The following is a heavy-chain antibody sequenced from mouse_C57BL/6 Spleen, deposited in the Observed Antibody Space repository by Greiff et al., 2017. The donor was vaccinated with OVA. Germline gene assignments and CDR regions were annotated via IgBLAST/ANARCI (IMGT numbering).Heavy chain of an antibody. CDR3: ARDYYSNPFAY. V-gene: IGHV1-84*01. J-gene: IGHJ3*01. CDR1: GYTFTDYY. Sequence: QVQLQQSGPELVKPGASVKISCKASGYTFTDYYINWVKQRPGQGLEWIGWLYPGSGNTKYNEKFKGKATLTVDTSSSTAYMQLSSLTSEDSAVYFCARDYYSNPFAYWGQGTLVTVSA. D-gene: IGHD2-5*01. CDR2: LYPGSGNT.